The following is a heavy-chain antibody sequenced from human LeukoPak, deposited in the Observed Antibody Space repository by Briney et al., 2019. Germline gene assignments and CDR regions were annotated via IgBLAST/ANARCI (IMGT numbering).Heavy chain of an antibody. Sequence: SVEGACKAAGGTFRSYAISWVRRAPGEGLDWMGRIIPIFGTANYAQKFQGRVTSTTDESTSTAYMEMSSLRSEDTDVYYCAKTPIPGIAVAEDYWGQGTLVTVSS. CDR1: GGTFRSYA. D-gene: IGHD6-19*01. V-gene: IGHV1-69*05. CDR3: AKTPIPGIAVAEDY. J-gene: IGHJ4*02. CDR2: IIPIFGTA.